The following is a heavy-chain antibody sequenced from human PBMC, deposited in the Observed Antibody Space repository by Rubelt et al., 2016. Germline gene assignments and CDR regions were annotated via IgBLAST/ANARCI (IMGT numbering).Heavy chain of an antibody. D-gene: IGHD6-6*01. V-gene: IGHV1-18*04. J-gene: IGHJ2*01. CDR3: ARDRIRIAARQGWYFDL. Sequence: QVQLVQSGAEVKKPGASVKVSCKASGYTFTGYYMHWVRQAPGQGLEWMGWISAYNGNTNYAQKLQGRVTMTTDTSTGTAYMELRSLRSDDTAVYYCARDRIRIAARQGWYFDLWGRGTLVTVSS. CDR2: ISAYNGNT. CDR1: GYTFTGYY.